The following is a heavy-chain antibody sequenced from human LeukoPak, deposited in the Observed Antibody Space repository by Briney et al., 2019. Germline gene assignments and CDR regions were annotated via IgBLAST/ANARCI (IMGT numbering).Heavy chain of an antibody. D-gene: IGHD4-17*01. V-gene: IGHV4-34*01. Sequence: SETLSLTCAVYGGSFSGYYWSWIRQPPGKGLEWIGEINHSGSTNYNPSLKSRVTISVDTSKNQFSLKLSSVTAADTAVYYCARGPDYGDGLNFFDYWGQGTLVTVSS. CDR1: GGSFSGYY. CDR3: ARGPDYGDGLNFFDY. J-gene: IGHJ4*02. CDR2: INHSGST.